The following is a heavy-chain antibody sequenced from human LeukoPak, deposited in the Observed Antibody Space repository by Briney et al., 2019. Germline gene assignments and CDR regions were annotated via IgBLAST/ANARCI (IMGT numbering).Heavy chain of an antibody. J-gene: IGHJ6*02. CDR1: GFTFSSYG. CDR2: IWYDGSNK. Sequence: GGSLRLSCAASGFTFSSYGMHWVRQAPGKGLEWVAVIWYDGSNKYYADSVKGRFTISRDNSKNTPYLQMNSLRAEDTAVYYCARLCSGGSCYSNYYYYGMDVWGQGTTVTVSS. D-gene: IGHD2-15*01. V-gene: IGHV3-33*01. CDR3: ARLCSGGSCYSNYYYYGMDV.